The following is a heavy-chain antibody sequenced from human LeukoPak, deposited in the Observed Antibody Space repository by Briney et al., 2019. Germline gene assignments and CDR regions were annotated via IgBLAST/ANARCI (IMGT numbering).Heavy chain of an antibody. Sequence: GASVKVSCKASGGTFSSYAISWVQQAPGQGLEWMGRIIPILGIANYAQKFQGRVTITADKSTSTAYMELSSLRSEDTAVYYCARDNGYCSGGSCYFDYWGQGTLVTVSS. V-gene: IGHV1-69*04. CDR1: GGTFSSYA. CDR2: IIPILGIA. CDR3: ARDNGYCSGGSCYFDY. J-gene: IGHJ4*02. D-gene: IGHD2-15*01.